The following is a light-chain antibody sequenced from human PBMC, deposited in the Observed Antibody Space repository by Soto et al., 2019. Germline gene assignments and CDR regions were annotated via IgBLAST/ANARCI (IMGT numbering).Light chain of an antibody. Sequence: EIVMTQSPATLSVSPGERATLSCRASQSVSSNLAWYQQKPGQAPRLLIYGASTRATGIPDMFSGSGSGTEFTLTISSLQSEDFAVYYCHQYNNWHPCTFGQGNKVEI. CDR3: HQYNNWHPCT. CDR2: GAS. J-gene: IGKJ1*01. CDR1: QSVSSN. V-gene: IGKV3-15*01.